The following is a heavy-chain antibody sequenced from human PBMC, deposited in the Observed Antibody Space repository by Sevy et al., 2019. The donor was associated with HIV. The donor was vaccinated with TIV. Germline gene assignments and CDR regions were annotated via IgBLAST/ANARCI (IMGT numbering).Heavy chain of an antibody. Sequence: ASVKVSCKASGYTFTGYYMHWVRQAPGHGLEWMGWINPNSGGTNYAQKFQGRVTMTRDTSISTAYMELSRLRSDDTAVYYCASRSYYYGRTPFDYWGQGTLVTVSS. D-gene: IGHD3-10*01. CDR3: ASRSYYYGRTPFDY. V-gene: IGHV1-2*02. J-gene: IGHJ4*02. CDR1: GYTFTGYY. CDR2: INPNSGGT.